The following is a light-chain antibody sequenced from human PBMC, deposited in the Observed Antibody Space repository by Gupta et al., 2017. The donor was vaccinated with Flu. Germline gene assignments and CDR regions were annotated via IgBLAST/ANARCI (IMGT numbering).Light chain of an antibody. CDR2: GAS. J-gene: IGKJ2*03. CDR3: QQYNDGPYS. CDR1: HGIASD. Sequence: EIVMTQSPATMSVSPGERVTLSCRASHGIASDLAWYQHKAGQAPRLLIYGASTRATTDIPARFSGSGSGAEFTLTISSLQSEDFAVYYCQQYNDGPYSFGQGTKLEIK. V-gene: IGKV3-15*01.